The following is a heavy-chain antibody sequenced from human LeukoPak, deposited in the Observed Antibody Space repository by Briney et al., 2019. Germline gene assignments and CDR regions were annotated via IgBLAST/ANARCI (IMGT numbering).Heavy chain of an antibody. Sequence: ASVKVSCKASGYTFTSYGISWVRQAPGQGLEWMGWISAYSGNTNYAQKLQGRVTMTTDTSTSTAYMELRSLRSDDTAVYYCARELFVSIAARPGPSDYWGQGTLVTVSS. D-gene: IGHD6-6*01. CDR1: GYTFTSYG. CDR2: ISAYSGNT. V-gene: IGHV1-18*01. CDR3: ARELFVSIAARPGPSDY. J-gene: IGHJ4*02.